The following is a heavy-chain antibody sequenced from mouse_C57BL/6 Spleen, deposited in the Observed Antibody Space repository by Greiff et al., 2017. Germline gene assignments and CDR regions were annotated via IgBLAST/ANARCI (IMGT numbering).Heavy chain of an antibody. CDR3: ARGAYGSSHFDY. Sequence: DVKLVESGGDLVKPGGSLKLSCAASGFTFSSYGMSWVRQTPDKRLEWVATISSGGSYTYYPDSVKGRFTISRDNAKNTLYLQMSSLKSEDTAMYYCARGAYGSSHFDYWGQGTTLTVSS. D-gene: IGHD1-1*01. V-gene: IGHV5-6*02. CDR1: GFTFSSYG. J-gene: IGHJ2*01. CDR2: ISSGGSYT.